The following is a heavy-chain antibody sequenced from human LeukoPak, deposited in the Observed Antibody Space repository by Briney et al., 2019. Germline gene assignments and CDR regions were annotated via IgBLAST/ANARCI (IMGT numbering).Heavy chain of an antibody. CDR2: ISYDGSNK. J-gene: IGHJ4*02. D-gene: IGHD5-18*01. CDR1: GFTFSSYA. Sequence: GGSLRLSCAASGFTFSSYAMRWVRQDPGKGLEWVAVISYDGSNKYYADSVKGRFTISRDNSKNTLYLQMNSLRAEDTAVYYCARGIHVDTAMADYWGQGTLVTVSS. V-gene: IGHV3-30*04. CDR3: ARGIHVDTAMADY.